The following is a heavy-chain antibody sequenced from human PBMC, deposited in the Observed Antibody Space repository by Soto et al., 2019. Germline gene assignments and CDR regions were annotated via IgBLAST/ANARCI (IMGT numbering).Heavy chain of an antibody. J-gene: IGHJ4*02. D-gene: IGHD3-10*01. CDR3: ARRRLWYYFDY. V-gene: IGHV4-34*01. Sequence: SETLSLTCAVYGGSFSGYYWSWIRQPPGKGLEWIGEINHSGSTNYNPSLKSRVTISVDTSKNQFSLKLSSVTAADTAVYYCARRRLWYYFDYWGQGTLVTVSS. CDR2: INHSGST. CDR1: GGSFSGYY.